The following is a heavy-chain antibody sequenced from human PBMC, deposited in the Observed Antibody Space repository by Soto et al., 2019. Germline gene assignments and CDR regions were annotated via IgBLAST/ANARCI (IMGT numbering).Heavy chain of an antibody. CDR3: ARVAYYYDSSGYSPYFDY. J-gene: IGHJ4*02. CDR2: IYYSGST. D-gene: IGHD3-22*01. Sequence: TLSLTCTVSGGSISSGDYYWSWIRQPPGKGLEWIGYIYYSGSTYYNPSLKSRVTISVDTSKNQFSLKLSSVTAADTAVYYCARVAYYYDSSGYSPYFDYWGQGTLVTVSS. V-gene: IGHV4-30-4*01. CDR1: GGSISSGDYY.